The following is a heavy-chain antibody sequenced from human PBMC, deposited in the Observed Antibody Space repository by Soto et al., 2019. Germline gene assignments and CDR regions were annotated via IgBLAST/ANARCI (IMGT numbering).Heavy chain of an antibody. V-gene: IGHV1-46*01. D-gene: IGHD1-26*01. CDR2: INPSGGST. Sequence: ASVKVSWKASGYTFTIYAIHWVRQAPGQGLEWMGIINPSGGSTSYAQKFQGRVTMTRDTSTSTVYMELSSLRSEDTAVYYCARDSGSYFYWGQGTLVTVSS. CDR1: GYTFTIYA. J-gene: IGHJ4*02. CDR3: ARDSGSYFY.